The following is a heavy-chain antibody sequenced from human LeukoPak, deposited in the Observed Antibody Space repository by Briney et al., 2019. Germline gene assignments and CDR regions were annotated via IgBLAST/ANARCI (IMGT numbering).Heavy chain of an antibody. CDR3: ARLGYCTNGICYTADFDY. D-gene: IGHD2-8*01. Sequence: ASVKVSCKASGYTFTSYGISWVRQAPGQGLEWMGWISAYNGNTNYAQKLQGRVTMTTDTSTSTAYMELRSLRSDDTAVYYCARLGYCTNGICYTADFDYWGQGTLVTVSS. J-gene: IGHJ4*02. CDR2: ISAYNGNT. V-gene: IGHV1-18*01. CDR1: GYTFTSYG.